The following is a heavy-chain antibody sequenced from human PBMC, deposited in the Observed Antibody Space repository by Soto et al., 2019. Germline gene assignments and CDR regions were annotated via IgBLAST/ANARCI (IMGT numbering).Heavy chain of an antibody. D-gene: IGHD2-2*01. Sequence: QVQLQQWGAGLLKPSETLSLTCAVYGGSFSGYYWSWIRQPPGKGLEWIGEINHSGSTNYNPSLKSRVTISVDTSKNQFSLKLSSVTAADTAVYYCARGPRRRTPAAMGYYFDYWGQGTLVTVSS. CDR2: INHSGST. CDR1: GGSFSGYY. CDR3: ARGPRRRTPAAMGYYFDY. V-gene: IGHV4-34*01. J-gene: IGHJ4*02.